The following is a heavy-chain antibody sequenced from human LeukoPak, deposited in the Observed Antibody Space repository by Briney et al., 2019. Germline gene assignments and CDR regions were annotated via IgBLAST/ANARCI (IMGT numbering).Heavy chain of an antibody. D-gene: IGHD3-22*01. J-gene: IGHJ4*02. Sequence: ASVKVSCKASGGTFSSYAISWVRQAPGQGLEWMGIINPSGGSTSYAQKFQGRVTMTRDTSTSTVYMELSSLRSEDTAVYYCARDGQDSSGYYYGQDYWGQGTLVTVSS. CDR3: ARDGQDSSGYYYGQDY. CDR2: INPSGGST. CDR1: GGTFSSYA. V-gene: IGHV1-46*01.